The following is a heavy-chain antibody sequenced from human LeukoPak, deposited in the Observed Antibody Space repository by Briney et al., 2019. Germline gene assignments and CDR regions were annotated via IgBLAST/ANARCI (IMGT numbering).Heavy chain of an antibody. Sequence: GGSLRLSCAASGFTFSDAWMSWVRQDPGMGLEWVGRIKTKTDGGTTDYAAPVKGRFTISRDDSKNTVYLQMNSLKSEDTAVYYCTTARVGYWGQGTLVTVSS. CDR2: IKTKTDGGTT. J-gene: IGHJ4*02. CDR3: TTARVGY. V-gene: IGHV3-15*01. CDR1: GFTFSDAW.